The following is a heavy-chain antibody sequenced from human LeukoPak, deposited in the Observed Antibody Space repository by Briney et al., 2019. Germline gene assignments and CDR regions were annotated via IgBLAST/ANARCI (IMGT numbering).Heavy chain of an antibody. CDR1: GFTFSSYA. D-gene: IGHD4-23*01. CDR3: AKSTTVDAAFDI. V-gene: IGHV3-23*01. Sequence: AGGSLRLSCAASGFTFSSYAMNWVRQAPGKGLEWVSGIGYTGDSTFYADSVKGRFTVSRDSSKNTLFLHMNSLRAEDTALYYCAKSTTVDAAFDIWGQGTMVTVSS. J-gene: IGHJ3*02. CDR2: IGYTGDST.